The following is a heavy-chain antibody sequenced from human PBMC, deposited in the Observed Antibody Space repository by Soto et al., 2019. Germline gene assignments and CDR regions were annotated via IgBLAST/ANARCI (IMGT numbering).Heavy chain of an antibody. CDR1: GYTFTSYY. J-gene: IGHJ4*02. V-gene: IGHV1-46*01. CDR3: ARDLYCGGDCYSDFDY. Sequence: GASVKVSCKASGYTFTSYYMHWVRQAPGQGLEWTGIINPSGGSTSYAQKFQGRVTMTRDTSTSTVYMELSSLRSEDTAVYYCARDLYCGGDCYSDFDYWGQGTLVTVSS. CDR2: INPSGGST. D-gene: IGHD2-21*02.